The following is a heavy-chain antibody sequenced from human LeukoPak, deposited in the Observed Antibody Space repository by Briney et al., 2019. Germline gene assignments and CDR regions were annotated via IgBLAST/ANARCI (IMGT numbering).Heavy chain of an antibody. D-gene: IGHD3-22*01. Sequence: ASVKVSCKASGYTFTNYEINWVQQATGQGPEWMGWMNPDSGDTAYAQKFQGRITMTRSTSISTAYMELSTLRSEDTAVYYCARGLGTYDSSDLTWPMISFWGQGTLVTVSS. CDR1: GYTFTNYE. CDR2: MNPDSGDT. CDR3: ARGLGTYDSSDLTWPMISF. J-gene: IGHJ4*02. V-gene: IGHV1-8*01.